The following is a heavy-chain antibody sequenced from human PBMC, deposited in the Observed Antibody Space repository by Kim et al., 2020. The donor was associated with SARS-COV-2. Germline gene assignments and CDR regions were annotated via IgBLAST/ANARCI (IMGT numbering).Heavy chain of an antibody. Sequence: GGSLRLSCAASGFTFSSYGMHWVRQAPGKGLEWVAVMWYDGSNKYYADSVKGRFTISRDNSKNTLYLQMNSLRAEDTAVYYCARHVGATPDYYMDVWGKG. CDR3: ARHVGATPDYYMDV. CDR1: GFTFSSYG. V-gene: IGHV3-33*01. D-gene: IGHD1-26*01. J-gene: IGHJ6*03. CDR2: MWYDGSNK.